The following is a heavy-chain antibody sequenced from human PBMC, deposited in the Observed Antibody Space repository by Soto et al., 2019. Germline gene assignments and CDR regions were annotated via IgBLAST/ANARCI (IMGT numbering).Heavy chain of an antibody. Sequence: GGSLILSCAASGVAFSSCAMSWVRQAPGKGLEWVSAITGSGAKADSADSVKGRFTISRDKSKNTLYLQMNNLRAEDTAVYYCSKSPGPVAGRLDSWGQGTLVTVSS. CDR3: SKSPGPVAGRLDS. CDR2: ITGSGAKA. V-gene: IGHV3-23*01. CDR1: GVAFSSCA. D-gene: IGHD6-19*01. J-gene: IGHJ4*02.